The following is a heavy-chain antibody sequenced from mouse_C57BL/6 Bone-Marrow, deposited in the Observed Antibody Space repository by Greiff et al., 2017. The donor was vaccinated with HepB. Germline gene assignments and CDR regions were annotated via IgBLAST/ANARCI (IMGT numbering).Heavy chain of an antibody. CDR3: AREGGKGFAY. CDR1: GFTFSDYY. V-gene: IGHV5-16*01. J-gene: IGHJ3*01. Sequence: EVKLMESEGGLVQPGSSMKLSCTASGFTFSDYYMAWVRQVPEKGLEWVANINYDGSSTYYLDSLKSRFIISRDNAKNILYLQMSSLKSEDTATYYCAREGGKGFAYWGQGTLVTVSA. CDR2: INYDGSST. D-gene: IGHD2-1*01.